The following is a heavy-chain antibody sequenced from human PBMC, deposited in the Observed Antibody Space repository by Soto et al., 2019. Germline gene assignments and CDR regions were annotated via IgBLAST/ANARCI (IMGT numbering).Heavy chain of an antibody. CDR3: ARVRSYSLPDY. Sequence: QVQLVQSGAEEKKPGASVKVSCKASGFNFTNYAMHWVRQAPGQRLEWMGWINAGNGNTKYSQEFQERFTITRDTSSSTAYMELSSLRTEDTAVYYCARVRSYSLPDYWGQGTLVTVSS. J-gene: IGHJ4*02. CDR1: GFNFTNYA. D-gene: IGHD2-15*01. CDR2: INAGNGNT. V-gene: IGHV1-3*05.